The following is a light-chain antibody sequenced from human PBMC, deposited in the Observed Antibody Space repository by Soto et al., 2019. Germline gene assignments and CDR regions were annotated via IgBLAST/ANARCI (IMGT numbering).Light chain of an antibody. CDR2: AGS. CDR1: QSLGSD. J-gene: IGKJ1*01. Sequence: EIVMTQSPGTLSLSPGDTATLSCRASQSLGSDLAWYQQKPGQAPRLLIFAGSTRATGIPARFSGSGSGTEFTLTISSLHSEDFAVYYCQQYNNWDTFGPGTKVDIK. V-gene: IGKV3-15*01. CDR3: QQYNNWDT.